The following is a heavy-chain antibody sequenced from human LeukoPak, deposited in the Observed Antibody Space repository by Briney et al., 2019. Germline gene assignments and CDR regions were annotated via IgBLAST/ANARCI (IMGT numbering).Heavy chain of an antibody. V-gene: IGHV4-59*08. CDR2: IYYTGST. J-gene: IGHJ4*02. D-gene: IGHD6-6*01. CDR3: ARYISSGLDY. Sequence: SETLSLTCTVSGGSISGYYRSWIRQPPGKGLEWIGHIYYTGSTSYNPSLKSRVTISVDTSKNQFSLKLSYVNAADTAVYYCARYISSGLDYWGQGTLVTVSS. CDR1: GGSISGYY.